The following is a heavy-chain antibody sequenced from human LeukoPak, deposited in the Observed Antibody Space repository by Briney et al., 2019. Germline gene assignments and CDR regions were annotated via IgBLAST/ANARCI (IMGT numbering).Heavy chain of an antibody. CDR3: AKQRRITMIVVVYAFDI. V-gene: IGHV3-74*01. CDR2: INGDGSST. D-gene: IGHD3-22*01. Sequence: GGSLRLSCAASGFTFSNYYMHWVRQVPRKGLVWVSRINGDGSSTTYADSVKGRFTISRDNSKNTLYLQMNSLRAEDTAVYYCAKQRRITMIVVVYAFDIWGQGTMVTVSS. CDR1: GFTFSNYY. J-gene: IGHJ3*02.